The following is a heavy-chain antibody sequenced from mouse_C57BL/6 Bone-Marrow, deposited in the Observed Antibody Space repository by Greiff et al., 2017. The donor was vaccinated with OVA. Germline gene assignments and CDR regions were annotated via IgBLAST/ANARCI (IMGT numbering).Heavy chain of an antibody. CDR3: ASLYYYGY. Sequence: EVQVVESGGGLVKPGGSLKLSCAASGFTFSSYAMSWVRQTPEKRLEWVATISDGGSYTYYPDNVKGRFTISRDNAKNNLYLQMSHLKSEDTAMYYCASLYYYGYWGQGTTLTVSS. CDR2: ISDGGSYT. V-gene: IGHV5-4*01. CDR1: GFTFSSYA. D-gene: IGHD1-1*01. J-gene: IGHJ2*01.